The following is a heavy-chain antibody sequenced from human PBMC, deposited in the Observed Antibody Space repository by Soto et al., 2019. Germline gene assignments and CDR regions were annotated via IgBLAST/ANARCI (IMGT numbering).Heavy chain of an antibody. CDR3: ARGLPNFSSFDS. CDR2: VSSDGSST. V-gene: IGHV3-74*01. J-gene: IGHJ4*02. Sequence: EVQLVESGGGLVQPGESLRLSCAASGFTFSSYWMHWIRQAPGKGLVWVARVSSDGSSTVYANSVTGRLTISRDTAKNTLYLQMNSLGDEDTAVYYCARGLPNFSSFDSWGQGTLVTVSS. CDR1: GFTFSSYW. D-gene: IGHD5-12*01.